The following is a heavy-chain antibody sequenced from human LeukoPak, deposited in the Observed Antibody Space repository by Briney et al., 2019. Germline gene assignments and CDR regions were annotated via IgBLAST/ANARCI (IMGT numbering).Heavy chain of an antibody. Sequence: SETLSLTCAVYGGSFSGYYWSWIRQPPGKGLEWIGEINHSGSTNYNPSLKSRVTISVDTSKNQFSLKLSSVAAAETAVYYCARDAGGRWSDAFDIWGQGTMVTVSS. CDR1: GGSFSGYY. CDR2: INHSGST. J-gene: IGHJ3*02. V-gene: IGHV4-34*01. CDR3: ARDAGGRWSDAFDI. D-gene: IGHD2-15*01.